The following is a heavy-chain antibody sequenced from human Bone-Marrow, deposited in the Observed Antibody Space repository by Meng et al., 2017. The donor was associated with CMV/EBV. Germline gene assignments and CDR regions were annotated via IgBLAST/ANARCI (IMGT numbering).Heavy chain of an antibody. J-gene: IGHJ6*02. Sequence: GESPKISCAASGFTFSSYWMHWVRQAPGKGLVWVSRINSDGSSTSYADSVKGRFTISRDNAKNTLYLQMNSLRAEDTAVYYCARDKVRYYDFWSGYGGMDVWGQGTTVTVSS. D-gene: IGHD3-3*01. CDR3: ARDKVRYYDFWSGYGGMDV. CDR1: GFTFSSYW. V-gene: IGHV3-74*01. CDR2: INSDGSST.